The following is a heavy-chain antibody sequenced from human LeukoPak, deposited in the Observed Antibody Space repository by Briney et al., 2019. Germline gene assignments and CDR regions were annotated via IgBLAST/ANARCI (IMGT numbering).Heavy chain of an antibody. V-gene: IGHV4-59*01. D-gene: IGHD2-15*01. CDR2: IYYSGST. J-gene: IGHJ4*02. CDR1: GGSISSYY. CDR3: ARDPGYCSGGSCYFDY. Sequence: SETLSLTCTVSGGSISSYYWSWIRQPPGKGLEWIGYIYYSGSTNYNPSPKSRVTISVDTSKNQFSLKLSSVTAADTAVYYCARDPGYCSGGSCYFDYWGQGTLVTVSS.